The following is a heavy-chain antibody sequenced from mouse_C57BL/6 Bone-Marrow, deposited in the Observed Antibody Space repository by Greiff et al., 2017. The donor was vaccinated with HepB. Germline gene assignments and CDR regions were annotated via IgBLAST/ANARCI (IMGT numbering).Heavy chain of an antibody. CDR1: GYTFTSYD. V-gene: IGHV1-85*01. J-gene: IGHJ1*03. Sequence: QVQLKESGPELVKPGASVKLSCKASGYTFTSYDINWVKQRPGQGLEWIGWIYPRDGSTKYNEKFKGKATLTVDTSSSTAYMELHSLTSEDSAVYFCARWGSSWYFDVWGTGTTVTVSS. CDR3: ARWGSSWYFDV. CDR2: IYPRDGST. D-gene: IGHD1-1*01.